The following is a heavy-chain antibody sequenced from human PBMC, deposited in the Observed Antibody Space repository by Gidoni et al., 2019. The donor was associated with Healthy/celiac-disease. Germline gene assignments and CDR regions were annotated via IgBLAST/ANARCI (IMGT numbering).Heavy chain of an antibody. CDR1: GGSISSSSYY. CDR2: SYYSGST. D-gene: IGHD4-4*01. CDR3: ARHGRFSNYDYFDY. J-gene: IGHJ4*02. V-gene: IGHV4-39*01. Sequence: QLQLQESGPGLVKPSETLSLTCTVSGGSISSSSYYWGWFRQPPGKGLEWIGSSYYSGSTYYNPSLKSRVTISVDTSKNQFSLKLSSVTAADTAVYYCARHGRFSNYDYFDYWGQGTLVTVSS.